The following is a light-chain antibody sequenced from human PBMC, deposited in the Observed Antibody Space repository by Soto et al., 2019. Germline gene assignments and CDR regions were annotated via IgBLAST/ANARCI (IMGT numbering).Light chain of an antibody. CDR3: QQFGPSPPKT. CDR2: ATS. Sequence: VLTQSPDTLSLSPGERATLSCRASERVSSSYLAWYQQKFGQAPRLLLSATSRRAAGIPARVSGSRSGTAFTLTINRVEPEDFGVYYCQQFGPSPPKTFGQGTKLEI. V-gene: IGKV3-20*01. CDR1: ERVSSSY. J-gene: IGKJ2*01.